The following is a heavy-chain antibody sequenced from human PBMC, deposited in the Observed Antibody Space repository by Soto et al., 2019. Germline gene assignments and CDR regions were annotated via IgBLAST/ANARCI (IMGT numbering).Heavy chain of an antibody. D-gene: IGHD3-3*01. CDR2: IWYDGSNK. V-gene: IGHV3-33*01. J-gene: IGHJ4*02. CDR1: GFTFSSYG. Sequence: PGGSLRLSCAASGFTFSSYGMHWVRQAPGKGLEWVAVIWYDGSNKYYADSVKGRFTISRDNSKNTLYLQMNSLRAEDTAVYYCATEVWVYYDFCSGYSDYWGQGTLVTVSS. CDR3: ATEVWVYYDFCSGYSDY.